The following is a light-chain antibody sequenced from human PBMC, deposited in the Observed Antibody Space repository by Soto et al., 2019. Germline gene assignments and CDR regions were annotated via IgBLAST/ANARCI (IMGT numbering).Light chain of an antibody. CDR3: QQRRTSAPIT. CDR1: QSVSSY. Sequence: EIVLTQSPATLSFSPGERATLSCRASQSVSSYLAWYQQKPGQAPRLLIYDASNRATGIPARFSGSGSGTVFPRTSRSLDPEDFAVYSCQQRRTSAPITFGGGTKVEIK. V-gene: IGKV3-11*01. CDR2: DAS. J-gene: IGKJ4*01.